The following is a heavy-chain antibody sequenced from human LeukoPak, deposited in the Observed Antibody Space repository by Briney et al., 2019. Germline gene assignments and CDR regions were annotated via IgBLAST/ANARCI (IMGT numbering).Heavy chain of an antibody. Sequence: GGSLRLSCAASGFTVSSNYMSWVRQAPGKGLEWVSVIYSGGSTYYADSVKGRFTISRDNSKNTLYPQMNSLRAENTAVYYCARKLYYYDSSGYYYVQSGMDVWGQGTTVTVSS. CDR2: IYSGGST. CDR1: GFTVSSNY. V-gene: IGHV3-66*01. CDR3: ARKLYYYDSSGYYYVQSGMDV. J-gene: IGHJ6*02. D-gene: IGHD3-22*01.